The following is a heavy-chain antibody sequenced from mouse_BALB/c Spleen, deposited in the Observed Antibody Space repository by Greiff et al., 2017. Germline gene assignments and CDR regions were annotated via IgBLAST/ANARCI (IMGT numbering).Heavy chain of an antibody. CDR3: AREGEIKGPFDY. D-gene: IGHD1-3*01. CDR2: ISDGGSYT. Sequence: EVKVVESGGGLVKPGGSLKLSCAASGFTFSDYYMYWVRQTPEKRLEWVATISDGGSYTYYPDSVKGRFTISRDNAKNNLYLQMSSLKSEDTAMYYCAREGEIKGPFDYWGQGTTLTVSS. V-gene: IGHV5-4*02. J-gene: IGHJ2*01. CDR1: GFTFSDYY.